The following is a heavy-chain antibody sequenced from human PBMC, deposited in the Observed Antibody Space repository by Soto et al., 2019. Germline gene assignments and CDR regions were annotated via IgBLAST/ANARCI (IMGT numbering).Heavy chain of an antibody. D-gene: IGHD2-2*02. CDR3: ARGYCSSTSCYRGYYYYGMDV. J-gene: IGHJ6*02. CDR1: GGTFSSYA. CDR2: IIPIFGTA. V-gene: IGHV1-69*13. Sequence: GASVKVSCPASGGTFSSYAISWVRQAPGQGLEWMGGIIPIFGTANYAQKFQGRVTITADESTSTAYMELSSLRSEDTAVYYCARGYCSSTSCYRGYYYYGMDVWGQGTKVTV.